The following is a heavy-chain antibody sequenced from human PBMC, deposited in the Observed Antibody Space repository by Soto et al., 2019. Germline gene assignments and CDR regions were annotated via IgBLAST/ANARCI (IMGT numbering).Heavy chain of an antibody. CDR2: ISYDGSNK. J-gene: IGHJ4*02. CDR1: GFTFSSYA. CDR3: ARDMRPGGY. D-gene: IGHD3-16*01. Sequence: QVQLVESGGGVVQPGRSLRLSCAASGFTFSSYAMHWVRQAPGKGLEWVAVISYDGSNKYYADSVKGRFTISRDNSKNTLYLQMNSLRAEDTAVYYCARDMRPGGYWGQGTLVTVSS. V-gene: IGHV3-30-3*01.